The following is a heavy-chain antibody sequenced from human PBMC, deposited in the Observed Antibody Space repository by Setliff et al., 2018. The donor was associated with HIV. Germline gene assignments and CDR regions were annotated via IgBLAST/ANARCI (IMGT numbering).Heavy chain of an antibody. Sequence: GASVKVSCKASGYTFTSYDISWVRQAPGQGLEWMGWMSTYNGNTNYAQKVQGRATMTTDTSTSTAYMELRSLRSDDTAVCYCARSEGQWLRPEGALCDYWGQGTLVTVSS. D-gene: IGHD5-12*01. CDR1: GYTFTSYD. V-gene: IGHV1-18*01. CDR2: MSTYNGNT. J-gene: IGHJ4*02. CDR3: ARSEGQWLRPEGALCDY.